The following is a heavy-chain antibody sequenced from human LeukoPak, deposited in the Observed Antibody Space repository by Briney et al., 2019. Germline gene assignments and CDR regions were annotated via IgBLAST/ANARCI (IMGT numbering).Heavy chain of an antibody. D-gene: IGHD6-13*01. V-gene: IGHV1-3*01. Sequence: ASVKVPCKTSGYTFVTKPISWVRQAPGQGLEWMGWINAGNGNTKYSQKFQGRVTITRDTSASTAYMELSSLRSEDTAVYYCARDLSSSYFDYWGQGTLVTVSS. CDR3: ARDLSSSYFDY. CDR2: INAGNGNT. J-gene: IGHJ4*02. CDR1: GYTFVTKP.